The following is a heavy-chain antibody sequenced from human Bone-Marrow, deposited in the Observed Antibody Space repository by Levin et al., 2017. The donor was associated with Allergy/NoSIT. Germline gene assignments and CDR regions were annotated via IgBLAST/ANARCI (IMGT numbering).Heavy chain of an antibody. CDR2: ITHSGGT. D-gene: IGHD6-13*01. V-gene: IGHV4-34*01. CDR1: GGSFSGYS. CDR3: ARGFRGSRTSAAGTDY. J-gene: IGHJ4*02. Sequence: KPSETLSLTCAVYGGSFSGYSWSWIRQAPGKGLEWIGEITHSGGTNYSPSLKSRVTISADTSKIQFSLKLSSVTAADTAVYYCARGFRGSRTSAAGTDYWGQGTLVTVSS.